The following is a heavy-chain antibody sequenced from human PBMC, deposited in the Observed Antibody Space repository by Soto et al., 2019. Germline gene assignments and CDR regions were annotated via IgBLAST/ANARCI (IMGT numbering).Heavy chain of an antibody. CDR3: AVTVGDGPPLFDY. V-gene: IGHV4-59*12. Sequence: SETLSLTCTVSGGSISSYYWSWIRQHPGKGLEWIGYIYYSGSTNYNPSLKSRVTISVDTSKNQFSLKLSSVTAADTAVYYCAVTVGDGPPLFDYWGQGTLVTVSS. J-gene: IGHJ4*02. CDR1: GGSISSYY. CDR2: IYYSGST.